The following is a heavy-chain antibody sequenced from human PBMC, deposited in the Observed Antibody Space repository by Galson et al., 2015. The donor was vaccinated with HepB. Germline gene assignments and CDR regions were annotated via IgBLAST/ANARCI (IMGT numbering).Heavy chain of an antibody. D-gene: IGHD4-11*01. J-gene: IGHJ6*02. Sequence: SVKVSCKASGYTFTSYAMHWVRQAPGQRLEWMGWINAGNGNTKYSQKFQGRVTITRDTSASTAYMELSSLRAEDTAVYYCAVGITTRYYGMDVWGQGTTVTVSS. CDR2: INAGNGNT. CDR3: AVGITTRYYGMDV. CDR1: GYTFTSYA. V-gene: IGHV1-3*01.